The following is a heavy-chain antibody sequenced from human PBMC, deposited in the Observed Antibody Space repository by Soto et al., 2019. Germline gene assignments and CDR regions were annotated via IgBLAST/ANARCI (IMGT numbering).Heavy chain of an antibody. J-gene: IGHJ4*02. V-gene: IGHV1-3*01. D-gene: IGHD1-26*01. CDR1: GYTFTNYA. Sequence: ASVKGSCKASGYTFTNYAVHWVRQAPGQRLEWMGWINAGNGNTKYSQKFQGRVTITRDTSANTAYMELSSLRSEDTAVYYCARESGLVGAFDFWGQGTLVTVSS. CDR2: INAGNGNT. CDR3: ARESGLVGAFDF.